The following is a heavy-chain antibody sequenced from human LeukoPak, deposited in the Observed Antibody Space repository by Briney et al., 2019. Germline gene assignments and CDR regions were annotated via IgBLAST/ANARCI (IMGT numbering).Heavy chain of an antibody. CDR2: ITSSSSYI. CDR3: AKEYRVVAATPSLSD. V-gene: IGHV3-21*01. D-gene: IGHD2-15*01. CDR1: GFTFSSYS. Sequence: GGSLRLSCAASGFTFSSYSMNWVRQAPGKGLEWVSSITSSSSYIYYADSVKGRFTISRDNSKNTLYLQMNSLRAEDTAVYYCAKEYRVVAATPSLSDWGQGTLVTVSS. J-gene: IGHJ4*02.